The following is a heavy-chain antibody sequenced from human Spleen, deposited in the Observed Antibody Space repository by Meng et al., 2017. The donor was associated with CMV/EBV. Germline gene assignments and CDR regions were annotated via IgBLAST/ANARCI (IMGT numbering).Heavy chain of an antibody. CDR3: SRDCSIDTCYLD. D-gene: IGHD2-2*01. CDR1: GFTFSDFS. V-gene: IGHV3-21*01. J-gene: IGHJ1*01. CDR2: ISGSSRYV. Sequence: GESLKISCEGSGFTFSDFSMNWVRQVPGKGLEWVSSISGSSRYVYYADSVKGRFTISRDNAKKSLYLQMSSLRAEDTAVYYCSRDCSIDTCYLDWGPGTLVTVSS.